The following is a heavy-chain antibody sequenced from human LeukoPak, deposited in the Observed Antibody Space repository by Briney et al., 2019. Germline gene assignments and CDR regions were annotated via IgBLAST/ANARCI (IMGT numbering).Heavy chain of an antibody. CDR1: GYTFTSYD. V-gene: IGHV7-4-1*02. D-gene: IGHD2-21*02. J-gene: IGHJ3*02. Sequence: GASVKVSCKASGYTFTSYDMNWVRQAPGQGLEWMGWINTNTGNPTYAQGFTGRFVSSLDTSVSTAYLQISSLKAEDTAVYYCARDQRYCGGDCYDAFDIWGQGTMVTVSS. CDR2: INTNTGNP. CDR3: ARDQRYCGGDCYDAFDI.